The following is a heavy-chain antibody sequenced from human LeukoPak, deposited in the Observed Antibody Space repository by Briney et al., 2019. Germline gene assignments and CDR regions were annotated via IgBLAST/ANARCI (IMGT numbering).Heavy chain of an antibody. V-gene: IGHV4-39*07. D-gene: IGHD6-13*01. J-gene: IGHJ4*02. CDR1: GGSISSSSYY. Sequence: SETLSLTCTVSGGSISSSSYYWGWIRQPPGKGLEWIGSIYYSGSTYYNPSLKSRVTISVDTSKNQFSLKLSSVTAADTAVYYCARGEAAAVDYWGQGTLVTVSS. CDR3: ARGEAAAVDY. CDR2: IYYSGST.